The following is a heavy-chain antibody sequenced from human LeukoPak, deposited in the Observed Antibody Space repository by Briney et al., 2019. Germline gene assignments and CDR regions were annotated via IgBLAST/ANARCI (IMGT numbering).Heavy chain of an antibody. CDR3: MRHEEEDGYNAKPFDF. Sequence: PSETLSLTCTVSGGSISNSSYYWGWVRQPPGKGLEWIGTIYYSGNTYYTPSLKSRVTISVDTSKSQFSLRLSSVTAADTAVYFCMRHEEEDGYNAKPFDFWGQGTLVTVSS. V-gene: IGHV4-39*01. D-gene: IGHD5-24*01. CDR1: GGSISNSSYY. CDR2: IYYSGNT. J-gene: IGHJ4*02.